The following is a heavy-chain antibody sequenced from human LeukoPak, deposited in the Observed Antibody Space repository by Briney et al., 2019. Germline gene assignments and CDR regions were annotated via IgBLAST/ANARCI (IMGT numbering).Heavy chain of an antibody. D-gene: IGHD6-13*01. Sequence: ASVKVSCKASGYTFTSYAMHWVRQAPGQRLERMGWINAGNGNTKYSQEFQGRVTITRDTSASTAYMELSSLRSEDMAVYYCARAGVAAAAVNFDYWGQGTLVTVSS. CDR1: GYTFTSYA. CDR2: INAGNGNT. CDR3: ARAGVAAAAVNFDY. V-gene: IGHV1-3*03. J-gene: IGHJ4*02.